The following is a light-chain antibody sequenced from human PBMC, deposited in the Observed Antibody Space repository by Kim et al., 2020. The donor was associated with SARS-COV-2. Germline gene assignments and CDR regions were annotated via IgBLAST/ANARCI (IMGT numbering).Light chain of an antibody. Sequence: DIQMTQSPSSLSASVGDRVTITCRASQHISTWLAWYQQKAEKAPKSLIYGASNLQSGVPSRFSGSGSGTDFTLTISSLQPEDFATYYCQQYNSYPLTFGGGTKLEI. CDR2: GAS. CDR3: QQYNSYPLT. CDR1: QHISTW. V-gene: IGKV1D-16*01. J-gene: IGKJ4*01.